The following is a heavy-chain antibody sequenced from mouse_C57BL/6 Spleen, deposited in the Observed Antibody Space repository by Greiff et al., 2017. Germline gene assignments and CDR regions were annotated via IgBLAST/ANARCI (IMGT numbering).Heavy chain of an antibody. CDR2: IDSSDSYT. J-gene: IGHJ4*01. CDR3: ATVRAMDY. V-gene: IGHV1-69*01. Sequence: VQLQQPGAELVMPGASVKLSCKASGYTFTSYWMHWVKQRPGQGLEWIGEIDSSDSYTNYNQKFKGKSTLTVDKSSSTAYMQLSSLTSEDSAVYYCATVRAMDYWGQGTSVTVSS. CDR1: GYTFTSYW. D-gene: IGHD1-1*01.